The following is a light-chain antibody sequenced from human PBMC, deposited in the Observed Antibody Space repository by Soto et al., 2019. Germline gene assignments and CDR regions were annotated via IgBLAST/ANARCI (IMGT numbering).Light chain of an antibody. Sequence: EIVLTQSPATLPLSPGERATLSFRASQSVSSYLAWYQQKPGQAPRLLIYDASNRATGIPARFSGSGSGTDFTLTISSLEPEDFAVYYCQQRSNWPPMYTFGQGTKLEIK. CDR1: QSVSSY. J-gene: IGKJ2*01. V-gene: IGKV3-11*01. CDR3: QQRSNWPPMYT. CDR2: DAS.